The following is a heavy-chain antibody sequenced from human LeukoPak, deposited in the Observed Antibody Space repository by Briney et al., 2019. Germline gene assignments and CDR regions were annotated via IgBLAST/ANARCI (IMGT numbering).Heavy chain of an antibody. CDR1: GFTFGSHW. Sequence: GGSLRLSCAASGFTFGSHWMSWVRQAPGKGLEWVANINQDGSEKHHVDYVKGRFTISRDNAKNSLYLQMNSLRAEDTAMYYCARDSEHSSSFAFDIWGQGTMVTVSS. CDR3: ARDSEHSSSFAFDI. J-gene: IGHJ3*02. D-gene: IGHD6-13*01. V-gene: IGHV3-7*01. CDR2: INQDGSEK.